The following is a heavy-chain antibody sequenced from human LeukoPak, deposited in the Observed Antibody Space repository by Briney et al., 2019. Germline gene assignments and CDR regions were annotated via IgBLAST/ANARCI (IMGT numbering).Heavy chain of an antibody. CDR3: APYGDYVFDY. Sequence: ASVKVSCKASRGTFPNYDISWVRQAPGQGLEWMGGIIPIFGTANYAQKFQGRVTITADESTSTAYMELSSLRSEDTAVYYCAPYGDYVFDYWGQGTLVTVS. CDR1: RGTFPNYD. CDR2: IIPIFGTA. V-gene: IGHV1-69*13. J-gene: IGHJ4*02. D-gene: IGHD4-17*01.